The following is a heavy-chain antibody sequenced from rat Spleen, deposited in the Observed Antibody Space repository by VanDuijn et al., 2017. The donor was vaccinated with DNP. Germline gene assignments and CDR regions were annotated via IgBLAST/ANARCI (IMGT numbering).Heavy chain of an antibody. V-gene: IGHV5-22*01. Sequence: EVQLVESGGDLVQPGRSLKLSCAASGFTFNNYGMAWVRQAPTKGLELVTYISSDGRSPYYGDSVKGRFTISSDNAKSTLYLQMNSLRSEDMATYYCARPMDYYSGGFAHWGQGTLVTVSS. CDR3: ARPMDYYSGGFAH. CDR2: ISSDGRSP. CDR1: GFTFNNYG. J-gene: IGHJ3*01. D-gene: IGHD1-1*01.